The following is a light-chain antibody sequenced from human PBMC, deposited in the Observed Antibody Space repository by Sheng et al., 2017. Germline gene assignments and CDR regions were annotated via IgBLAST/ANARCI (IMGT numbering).Light chain of an antibody. CDR3: QQFYSTPIT. CDR2: WAD. J-gene: IGKJ5*01. CDR1: QSVLYNSNNKNY. V-gene: IGKV4-1*01. Sequence: VSLGERATINCKSSQSVLYNSNNKNYLAWYQQTPGQPPKLLIYWADTRESGVPDRFSGSGSGADFTLTINNLQAEDVAVYYCQQFYSTPITFGQGTRLEIK.